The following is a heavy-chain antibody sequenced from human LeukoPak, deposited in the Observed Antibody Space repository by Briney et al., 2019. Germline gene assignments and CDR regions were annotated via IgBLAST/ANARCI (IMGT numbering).Heavy chain of an antibody. CDR1: GYTFTGYY. V-gene: IGHV1-2*04. CDR3: ARSRGDYGSGSYPPDH. J-gene: IGHJ5*02. CDR2: INPNSGGT. D-gene: IGHD3-10*01. Sequence: ASVKVSCKASGYTFTGYYMHWVRQAPGQGLEWMGWINPNSGGTNYAQKFQGWVTMTRDTSISTAYMELSRLRSDDTAVYYCARSRGDYGSGSYPPDHWGQGTLVTVSS.